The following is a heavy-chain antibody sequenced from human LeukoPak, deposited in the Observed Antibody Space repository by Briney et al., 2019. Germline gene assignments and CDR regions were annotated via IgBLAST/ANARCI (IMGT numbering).Heavy chain of an antibody. CDR1: GFTFSSYS. J-gene: IGHJ4*02. D-gene: IGHD1/OR15-1a*01. V-gene: IGHV3-23*01. CDR3: ARRAVINNEGRAFDY. CDR2: ISGPGGTT. Sequence: GGSLRLSCAASGFTFSSYSMSWVRQAPGKGLEWVSVISGPGGTTYYANSVRGRFTISRDNSKNTLFLQMRSLGAEDMAVYYCARRAVINNEGRAFDYWGQGTLVTVSS.